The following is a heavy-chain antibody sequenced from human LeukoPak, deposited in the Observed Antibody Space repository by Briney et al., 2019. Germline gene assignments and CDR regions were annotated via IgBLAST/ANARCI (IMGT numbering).Heavy chain of an antibody. Sequence: ASVKVSCKASGYTFTSYGISWVRQAPGQGLEWMGWISAYNGNTNYAQKLQGRVTMTTDTSTSTAYMELRSLRSDDTAVYYCARSRYYDFRSGYSDFDYWGQGTLVTVSS. D-gene: IGHD3-3*01. CDR1: GYTFTSYG. CDR3: ARSRYYDFRSGYSDFDY. CDR2: ISAYNGNT. J-gene: IGHJ4*02. V-gene: IGHV1-18*01.